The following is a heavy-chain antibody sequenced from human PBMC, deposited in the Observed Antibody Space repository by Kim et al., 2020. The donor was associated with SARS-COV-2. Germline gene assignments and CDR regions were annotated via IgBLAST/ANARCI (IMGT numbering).Heavy chain of an antibody. CDR1: GFTFSSYA. CDR2: ISGSGGST. J-gene: IGHJ5*02. Sequence: GGSLRLSCAASGFTFSSYAMSWVRQAPGKGLEWVSAISGSGGSTYYADSVKGRFTISRDNSKNTLYLQMNSLRAEDTAVYYCAKDWINRYYYDSRPQFDPWGQGTLVTVSS. V-gene: IGHV3-23*01. CDR3: AKDWINRYYYDSRPQFDP. D-gene: IGHD3-22*01.